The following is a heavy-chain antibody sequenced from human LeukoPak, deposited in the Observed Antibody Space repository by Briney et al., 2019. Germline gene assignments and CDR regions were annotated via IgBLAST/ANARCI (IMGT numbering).Heavy chain of an antibody. V-gene: IGHV3-48*03. CDR3: AREILLWFGD. Sequence: PGGSLRLSCAASGFTFSSYEMNWVRQAPGKGLEWVSYISSSGSTIYYADSVKGRFTISRDNAKNSLYLQMNSLRAEDTAVYYCAREILLWFGDWGQGTLVTVSS. CDR1: GFTFSSYE. CDR2: ISSSGSTI. D-gene: IGHD3-10*01. J-gene: IGHJ4*02.